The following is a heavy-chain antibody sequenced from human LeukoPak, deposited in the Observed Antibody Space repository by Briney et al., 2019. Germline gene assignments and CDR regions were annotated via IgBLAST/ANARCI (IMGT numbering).Heavy chain of an antibody. CDR1: GYSFTNYW. J-gene: IGHJ4*02. CDR3: ARHRGPWHYYDSSGYYFVDY. V-gene: IGHV5-51*01. CDR2: IYPSDSDT. D-gene: IGHD3-22*01. Sequence: GESLKISCKGSGYSFTNYWIGWVRQMPGKGLEWMGIIYPSDSDTRYSPSFQGQVTISADKSISTAYLQWSSLKASDTAMYYCARHRGPWHYYDSSGYYFVDYWGQGTLVPASS.